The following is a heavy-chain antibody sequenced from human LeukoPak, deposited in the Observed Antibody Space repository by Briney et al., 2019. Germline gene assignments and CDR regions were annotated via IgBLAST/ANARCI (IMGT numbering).Heavy chain of an antibody. CDR3: ARGGHRAGYSSGWYTGEFDY. V-gene: IGHV3-30*03. J-gene: IGHJ4*02. CDR2: ISYDGSNK. Sequence: GGSLRLSCAASEFTFSSYSMNWVRQAPGKGLEWVAVISYDGSNKYYADSVKGRFTISRDNSKNTLYLQMNSLRAEDTAVYYCARGGHRAGYSSGWYTGEFDYWGQGTLVTVSS. D-gene: IGHD6-19*01. CDR1: EFTFSSYS.